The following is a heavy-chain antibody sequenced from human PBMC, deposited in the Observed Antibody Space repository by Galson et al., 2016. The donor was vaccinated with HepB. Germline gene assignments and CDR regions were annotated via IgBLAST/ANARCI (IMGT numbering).Heavy chain of an antibody. CDR1: GFTFSSYP. Sequence: SLRLSCAASGFTFSSYPMTWVRLAPGKGLEWVAIMYSGGSKQYAGSVKGRVTISRDTSSQTLFLEVSDLRAEDTGIYYCARGYTSGVPFWWGQGTLVTVSS. V-gene: IGHV3-53*01. CDR2: MYSGGSK. D-gene: IGHD2-8*01. CDR3: ARGYTSGVPFW. J-gene: IGHJ4*02.